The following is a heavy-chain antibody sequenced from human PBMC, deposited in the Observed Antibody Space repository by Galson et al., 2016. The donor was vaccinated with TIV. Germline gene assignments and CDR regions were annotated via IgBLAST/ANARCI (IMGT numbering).Heavy chain of an antibody. V-gene: IGHV2-70*17. D-gene: IGHD3-10*01. Sequence: PALVKPTQTLTLTCTFSGFSLNTTGMCVSWIRQPPGKALEWLARIDWDDDKFYSTFLKTRLTISKDTSKNQVVLTMTNMDPVDTATYYCARINVGDYGSDSDYDLGNFDSWGQGSLVTFSS. CDR3: ARINVGDYGSDSDYDLGNFDS. J-gene: IGHJ4*02. CDR2: IDWDDDK. CDR1: GFSLNTTGMC.